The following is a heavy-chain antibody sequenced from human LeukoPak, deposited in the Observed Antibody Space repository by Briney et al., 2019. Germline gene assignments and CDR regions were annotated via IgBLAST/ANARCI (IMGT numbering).Heavy chain of an antibody. CDR1: GFTFSNFA. CDR3: ARDAIAARLADY. Sequence: GRSLRLSCAASGFTFSNFAMNWVRQAPGKGLEWVSAISGSGTTTYYPDSVTGRFTVSRDNFKNTLFLQMNSLTAEDTATYYCARDAIAARLADYWGQGTLVTVSS. J-gene: IGHJ4*02. D-gene: IGHD6-6*01. V-gene: IGHV3-23*01. CDR2: ISGSGTTT.